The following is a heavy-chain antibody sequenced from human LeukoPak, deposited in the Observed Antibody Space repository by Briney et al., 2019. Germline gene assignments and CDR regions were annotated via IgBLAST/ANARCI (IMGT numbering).Heavy chain of an antibody. CDR3: ARSSFVVTIYYGMDV. V-gene: IGHV3-21*06. D-gene: IGHD5-24*01. Sequence: GGSLRLSCAASGFTFSDYSMNWVRQAPGKGLEWVAYIISRGSYIYYADSVKGRFTISRDNAKNSLYLQLNSLRAEDTAVYYCARSSFVVTIYYGMDVWGQGTAVTVSS. CDR2: IISRGSYI. CDR1: GFTFSDYS. J-gene: IGHJ6*02.